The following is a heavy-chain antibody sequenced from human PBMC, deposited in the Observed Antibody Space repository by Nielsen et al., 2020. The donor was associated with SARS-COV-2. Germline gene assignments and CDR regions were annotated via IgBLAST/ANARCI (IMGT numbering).Heavy chain of an antibody. CDR1: GGSISSGSYY. CDR3: ARDSVAAAGQQYLYYYYYGMDV. V-gene: IGHV4-61*02. D-gene: IGHD6-13*01. J-gene: IGHJ6*02. Sequence: LRLSCTVSGGSISSGSYYWSWIRQPAGKGLEWIGRIYTSGSTNYNPSLKSRVTISVDTSKNQFSLKLSSVTAADTAVYYCARDSVAAAGQQYLYYYYYGMDVWGQGTTVTVSS. CDR2: IYTSGST.